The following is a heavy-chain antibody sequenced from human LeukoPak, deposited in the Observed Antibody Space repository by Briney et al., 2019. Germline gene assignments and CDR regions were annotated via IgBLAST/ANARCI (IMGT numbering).Heavy chain of an antibody. CDR2: IYSGGGT. D-gene: IGHD4-17*01. CDR3: ARGFRSVTTWGYFDY. V-gene: IGHV3-66*01. CDR1: GFTVSTNY. Sequence: GGSLRLSCAASGFTVSTNYMSWVRQAPGKGLEWVSLIYSGGGTYYADSVKGRFTISRDNSRNTLSLQMNSLRVDDTAVYYCARGFRSVTTWGYFDYWGQGALVTISS. J-gene: IGHJ4*02.